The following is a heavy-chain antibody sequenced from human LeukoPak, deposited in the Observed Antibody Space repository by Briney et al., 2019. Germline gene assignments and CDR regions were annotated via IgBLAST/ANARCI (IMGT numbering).Heavy chain of an antibody. V-gene: IGHV3-23*01. J-gene: IGHJ4*02. Sequence: SGGSLRLSCAASGFTFTSYSMNWVRQAPGKGLEWVSTISGGGGSTYYADSVKGRFTISRDNSKNTLYLQVNSLRAEDTAVYYCAKDLGSGWFQGYYFDYWGQGTLVTVSS. D-gene: IGHD6-19*01. CDR2: ISGGGGST. CDR3: AKDLGSGWFQGYYFDY. CDR1: GFTFTSYS.